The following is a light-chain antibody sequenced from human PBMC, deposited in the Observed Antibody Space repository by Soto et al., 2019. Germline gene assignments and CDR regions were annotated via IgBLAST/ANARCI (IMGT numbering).Light chain of an antibody. V-gene: IGKV3-20*01. J-gene: IGKJ1*01. Sequence: EIVMTQSPATLSVSPGERATLSCRASQSVSSNLAWYQQKLGQAPRLLIYAASTRATGIPDRFSGSGSGTDFTLTIGRLDPEDFAVYYCLKYGSSPGWTFGPGTKVDIK. CDR2: AAS. CDR3: LKYGSSPGWT. CDR1: QSVSSN.